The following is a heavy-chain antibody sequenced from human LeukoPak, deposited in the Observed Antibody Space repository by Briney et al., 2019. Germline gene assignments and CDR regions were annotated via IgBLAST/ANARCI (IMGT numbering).Heavy chain of an antibody. CDR2: ISSSSSYI. V-gene: IGHV3-21*01. CDR1: GFTFSSYS. Sequence: GGSLRLSCAASGFTFSSYSMNWVRQAPGKGLEWVSSISSSSSYIYYADSVKGRFTISRDNAKNSLYLQMNSLRAEDTAVYYCAREGRRGYRYNWNEGNDYWGQGTLVTVSS. D-gene: IGHD1-1*01. CDR3: AREGRRGYRYNWNEGNDY. J-gene: IGHJ4*02.